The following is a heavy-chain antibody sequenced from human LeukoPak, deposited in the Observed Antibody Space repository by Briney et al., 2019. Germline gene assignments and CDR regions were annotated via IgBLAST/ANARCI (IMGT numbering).Heavy chain of an antibody. Sequence: PGGSLRLSCAASGFTFSSYSMNWVRQAPGKGLEWVSYISSSSSTIYYADSVKGRFTISRDNAKNSLYLQMNSLGAEDTAVYYCAADGDYTPRWGQGTLVTVSS. V-gene: IGHV3-48*01. D-gene: IGHD4-17*01. CDR3: AADGDYTPR. CDR1: GFTFSSYS. J-gene: IGHJ4*02. CDR2: ISSSSSTI.